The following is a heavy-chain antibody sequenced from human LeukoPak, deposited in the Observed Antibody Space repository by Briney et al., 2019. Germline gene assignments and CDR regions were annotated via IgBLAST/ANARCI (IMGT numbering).Heavy chain of an antibody. CDR2: ISGSGGST. CDR3: AKVLSSWYDMDV. V-gene: IGHV3-23*01. Sequence: GSLRPSCAASGFTFSSYAMSWVRQAPGKGLEWVSAISGSGGSTYYADSVKGRFTISRDNSKNTLYLQMNSLRAEDTAVYYCAKVLSSWYDMDVWGQGTTVTVSS. J-gene: IGHJ6*02. CDR1: GFTFSSYA. D-gene: IGHD6-13*01.